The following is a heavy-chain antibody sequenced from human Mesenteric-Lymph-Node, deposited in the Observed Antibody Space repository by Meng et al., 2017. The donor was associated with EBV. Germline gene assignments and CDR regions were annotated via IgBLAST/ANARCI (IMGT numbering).Heavy chain of an antibody. CDR3: ARLYDNYVDY. CDR1: GGSLSSSSYY. D-gene: IGHD3-9*01. Sequence: QRQLQESVPGWVQPSATLSLTCSVSGGSLSSSSYYWAWIRQPPGKGLEWIGTIYYSGNTFYNPSLESRITISVDTSTNQFSLNLRSVSAPDTAVYYCARLYDNYVDYWGRGSLVTVSS. CDR2: IYYSGNT. V-gene: IGHV4-39*01. J-gene: IGHJ4*02.